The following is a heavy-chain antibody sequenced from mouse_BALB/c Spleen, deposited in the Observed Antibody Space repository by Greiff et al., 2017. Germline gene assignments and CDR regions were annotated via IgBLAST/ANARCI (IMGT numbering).Heavy chain of an antibody. D-gene: IGHD2-1*01. Sequence: VQLKESGPGLLAPSQSLSITCTVSGFSLPRYGVSWVRQPPGKGLEWLGVIWGDGSTNYHSALISRLSISKDNSKSQVFLKLNSLQTDDTATYYCATNGNPYAMDYWGQGTSVTVSA. J-gene: IGHJ4*01. CDR2: IWGDGST. V-gene: IGHV2-3*01. CDR1: GFSLPRYG. CDR3: ATNGNPYAMDY.